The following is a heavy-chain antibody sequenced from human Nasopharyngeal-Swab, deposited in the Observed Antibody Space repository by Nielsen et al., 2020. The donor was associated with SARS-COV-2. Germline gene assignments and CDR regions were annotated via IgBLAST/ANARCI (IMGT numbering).Heavy chain of an antibody. CDR2: IDPSGGST. V-gene: IGHV1-46*01. CDR3: ARDATGDEYFDY. D-gene: IGHD7-27*01. J-gene: IGHJ4*02. Sequence: WVRQAPGQGLEWMGIIDPSGGSTTYAQKFQDRVTLTRDTSTSTVYMGLSRLRSDDTAVYYCARDATGDEYFDYWGQGTLVTVSS.